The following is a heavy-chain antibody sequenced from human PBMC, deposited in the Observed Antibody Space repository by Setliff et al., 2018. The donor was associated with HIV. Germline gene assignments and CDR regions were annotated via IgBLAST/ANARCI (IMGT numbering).Heavy chain of an antibody. CDR2: ISSSSSRI. D-gene: IGHD3-22*01. V-gene: IGHV3-48*01. CDR3: ARASRGGYYGSSGYAY. CDR1: GFTFSDYG. Sequence: GESLKISCAASGFTFSDYGMNWVRQAPGRGLEWVSHISSSSSRIYYADSVKGRFTISRDNAKNSLYLQMNSLRAEDTAVYYCARASRGGYYGSSGYAYWGQGTLVTVSS. J-gene: IGHJ4*02.